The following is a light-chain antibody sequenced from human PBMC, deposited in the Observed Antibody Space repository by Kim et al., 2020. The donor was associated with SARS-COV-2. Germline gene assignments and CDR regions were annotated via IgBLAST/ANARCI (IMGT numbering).Light chain of an antibody. J-gene: IGKJ4*01. CDR2: DAS. Sequence: LSPEERTTRSCRTSRGVSRYLAWYQRRPGQAARLIIYDASNRATGVPARFSGSGSRTDFSLTISSLEPEDFALYICQPRSDWPLTFGGGTKVDIK. V-gene: IGKV3-11*01. CDR3: QPRSDWPLT. CDR1: RGVSRY.